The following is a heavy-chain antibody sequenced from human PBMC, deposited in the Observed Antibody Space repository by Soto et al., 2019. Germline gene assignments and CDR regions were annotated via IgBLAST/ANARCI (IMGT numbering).Heavy chain of an antibody. Sequence: QVQLVESGGGVVQPGRSLRLSCAASGFTFSSYGMHWVRQAPGKGLEWVAVISYDGSNKYYADSVKGRFTISRDNSKNTLYLQMNSLRAEDTAVYYCAKEQYYDFWGGLPDYYYYYGMDVWGQGTTVTVSS. CDR1: GFTFSSYG. J-gene: IGHJ6*02. CDR2: ISYDGSNK. CDR3: AKEQYYDFWGGLPDYYYYYGMDV. D-gene: IGHD3-3*01. V-gene: IGHV3-30*18.